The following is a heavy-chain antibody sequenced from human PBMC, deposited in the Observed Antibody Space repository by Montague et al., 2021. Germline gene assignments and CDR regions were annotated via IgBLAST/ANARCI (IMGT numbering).Heavy chain of an antibody. CDR3: ARLDIVLIYWGFDY. J-gene: IGHJ4*02. Sequence: SETLFLTCIVSGGSISSSNYHWGWIRQPPGKGLEWIGSITYTGNTYYNPSLKSRVAMSVDTSRNQFSLKLTSVTAADTAVYYCARLDIVLIYWGFDYWGQGTLVTVSS. CDR2: ITYTGNT. CDR1: GGSISSSNYH. V-gene: IGHV4-39*01. D-gene: IGHD2-8*01.